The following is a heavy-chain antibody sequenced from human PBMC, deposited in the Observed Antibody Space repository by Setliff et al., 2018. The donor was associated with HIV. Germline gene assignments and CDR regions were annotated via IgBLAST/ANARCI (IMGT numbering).Heavy chain of an antibody. J-gene: IGHJ6*02. CDR3: AKPYYGFWSGLYARDYYYYGMDV. CDR2: ISGSGGST. D-gene: IGHD3-3*01. V-gene: IGHV3-23*01. CDR1: GFTFSSYA. Sequence: GGSLRLSCAASGFTFSSYAMSWVRQAPGKGLEWVSAISGSGGSTYYADSVKGRFTISRDNSKNTLYLQMNSLRAEDTAVYYCAKPYYGFWSGLYARDYYYYGMDVWGQGTTVTVSS.